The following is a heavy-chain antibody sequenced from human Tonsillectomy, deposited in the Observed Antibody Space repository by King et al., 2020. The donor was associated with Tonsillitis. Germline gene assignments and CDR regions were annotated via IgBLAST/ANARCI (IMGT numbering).Heavy chain of an antibody. Sequence: VQLVESGGGLIQPGGSLRLSCAASGFRFSSYAVSWVRQAPGKGLEWVSAISGSGYNTYYADSVKGRFTISRDNSKNTLSLQMNSLRAEDTAVYYCATAQYGSAKYYENYWGQGTLVTVSS. CDR1: GFRFSSYA. CDR3: ATAQYGSAKYYENY. CDR2: ISGSGYNT. V-gene: IGHV3-23*04. D-gene: IGHD3-10*01. J-gene: IGHJ4*02.